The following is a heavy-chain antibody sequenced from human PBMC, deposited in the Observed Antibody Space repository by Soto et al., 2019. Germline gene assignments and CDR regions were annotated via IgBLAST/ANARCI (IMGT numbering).Heavy chain of an antibody. V-gene: IGHV4-39*01. J-gene: IGHJ5*02. Sequence: PSETLSLTCTVSGGSISSSSYYWVWIRQPPGKGLEWIGSIYYSGTTYYNPSLKSRVTISVDTSKNQLSLKLRSVTAADTAVYYCARQSPDYLGSVGWFDPWGQGTLVTVSS. CDR2: IYYSGTT. CDR1: GGSISSSSYY. D-gene: IGHD1-26*01. CDR3: ARQSPDYLGSVGWFDP.